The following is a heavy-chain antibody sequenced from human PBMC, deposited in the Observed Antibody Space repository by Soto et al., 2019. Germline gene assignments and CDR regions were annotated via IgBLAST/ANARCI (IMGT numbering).Heavy chain of an antibody. CDR1: GGSVSSGDYS. V-gene: IGHV4-30-2*01. J-gene: IGHJ2*01. Sequence: SETLSLTCTVSGGSVSSGDYSWSWIRQPPGKGLEWIGYIYHGGTTYYNPSLRSRVTLSVDRSKNQFSLKLTSVTAADTAVYYWVRAGSVEGHYDCSGYGVANWYFDLWGRGTTVTVSS. CDR2: IYHGGTT. CDR3: VRAGSVEGHYDCSGYGVANWYFDL. D-gene: IGHD3-22*01.